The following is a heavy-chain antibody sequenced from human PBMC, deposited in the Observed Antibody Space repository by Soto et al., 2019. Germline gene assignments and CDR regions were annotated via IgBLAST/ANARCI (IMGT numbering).Heavy chain of an antibody. J-gene: IGHJ6*03. CDR3: TKGSFTVTTHYMEV. V-gene: IGHV1-46*03. Sequence: PSVKVSCKASGYTFTNYYIHWVRQAPGQGLEWMGIINPSGGSTSYAQKFQGRVTMTRDTSTSTVYMELSSLRSEDTAMYYCTKGSFTVTTHYMEVWGKGTTVTVSS. CDR1: GYTFTNYY. D-gene: IGHD4-17*01. CDR2: INPSGGST.